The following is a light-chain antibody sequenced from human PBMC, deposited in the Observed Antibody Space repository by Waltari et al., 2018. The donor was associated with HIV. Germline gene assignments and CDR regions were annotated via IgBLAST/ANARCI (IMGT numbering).Light chain of an antibody. CDR1: SSNSAAGYV. Sequence: HSLLTPPPSLSGPPGQRVTISCTGSSSNSAAGYVVHWYQKYPGTAPKLLTFQNINRPSGVPDRFSGSKSVTSASLVITGLQAEDEADYYCQSYDRRLMWVFGGGTSLTV. CDR3: QSYDRRLMWV. J-gene: IGLJ2*01. V-gene: IGLV1-40*01. CDR2: QNI.